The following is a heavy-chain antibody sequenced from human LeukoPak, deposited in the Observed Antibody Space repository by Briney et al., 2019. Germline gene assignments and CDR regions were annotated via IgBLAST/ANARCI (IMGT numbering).Heavy chain of an antibody. CDR1: GFTFSSYA. J-gene: IGHJ4*02. Sequence: GGSLRLSCAASGFTFSSYAMSWVRRAPGKGLEWVSAISGSGGSTYYADSVKGRFTISRDNSKNTLYLQMNSLRAEDTAVYYCAKDQSAAYYDYVWGSYRQYYFDYWGQGTLVTVSS. V-gene: IGHV3-23*01. CDR2: ISGSGGST. CDR3: AKDQSAAYYDYVWGSYRQYYFDY. D-gene: IGHD3-16*02.